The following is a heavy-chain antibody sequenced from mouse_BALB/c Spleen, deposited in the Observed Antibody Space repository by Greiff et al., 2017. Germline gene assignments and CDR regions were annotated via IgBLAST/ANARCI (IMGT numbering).Heavy chain of an antibody. CDR1: GYSITSGYY. V-gene: IGHV3-6*02. D-gene: IGHD1-2*01. Sequence: EVKVEESGPGLVKPSQSLSLTCSVTGYSITSGYYWNWIRQFPGNKLEWMGYISYDGSNNYNPSLKNRISITRDTSKNQFFLKLNSVTTEDTATYYCAGFITTASPFWYFDVWGAGTTVTVSS. CDR3: AGFITTASPFWYFDV. J-gene: IGHJ1*01. CDR2: ISYDGSN.